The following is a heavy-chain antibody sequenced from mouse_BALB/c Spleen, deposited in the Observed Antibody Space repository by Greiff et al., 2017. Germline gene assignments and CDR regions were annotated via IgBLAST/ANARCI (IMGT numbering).Heavy chain of an antibody. V-gene: IGHV2-6-5*01. J-gene: IGHJ4*01. CDR3: AKQYYGNLGVAMDY. CDR1: GFSLTDYG. D-gene: IGHD2-1*01. CDR2: IWGGGST. Sequence: QVQLKESGPGLVAPSQSLSITCTFSGFSLTDYGVSWIRQPPGKGLEWLGVIWGGGSTYYNSTLKSRLSISKDNSKSQVFLKMNSLQTDDTAMYYCAKQYYGNLGVAMDYWGQGTSVTVSS.